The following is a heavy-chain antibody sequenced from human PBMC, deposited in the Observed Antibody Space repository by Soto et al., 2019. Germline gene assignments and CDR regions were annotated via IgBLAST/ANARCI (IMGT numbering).Heavy chain of an antibody. V-gene: IGHV4-34*01. Sequence: SETLSLTCAVYGGSSSGYYWSWIRQPPGKGLEWIGEINHSGSTNYNPSLKSRVTISVDTSKNQFSLKLSSVTAADTAVYYCARRSSSGWPYNWFDPWGQGTLVTVSS. J-gene: IGHJ5*02. CDR2: INHSGST. CDR3: ARRSSSGWPYNWFDP. CDR1: GGSSSGYY. D-gene: IGHD6-19*01.